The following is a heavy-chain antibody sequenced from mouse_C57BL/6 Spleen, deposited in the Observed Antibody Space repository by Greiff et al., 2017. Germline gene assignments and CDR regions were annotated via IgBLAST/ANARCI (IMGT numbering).Heavy chain of an antibody. CDR2: ISNGGGST. J-gene: IGHJ1*03. CDR1: GFTFSDYY. CDR3: ARRELTGTLYWYFDV. Sequence: DVHLVESGGGLVQPGGSLKLSCAASGFTFSDYYMYWVRQTPEKRLEWVAYISNGGGSTYYPDTVKGRFTISRDNAKNTLYLQMSRLKSEDTAMYYCARRELTGTLYWYFDVWGTGTTVTVSS. V-gene: IGHV5-12*01. D-gene: IGHD4-1*01.